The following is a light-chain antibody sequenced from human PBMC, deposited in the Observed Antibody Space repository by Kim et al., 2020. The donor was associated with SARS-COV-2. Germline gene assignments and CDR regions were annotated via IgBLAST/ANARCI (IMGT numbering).Light chain of an antibody. Sequence: VPPGQTASIPCSADKLGDKYACWYQQKPGQSPVLVIYHSDKRPPGIPERFSASNSGNTATLTISGTQAMDEADYYCQAWDTNTVLFGGGTKVTVL. CDR2: HSD. CDR1: KLGDKY. CDR3: QAWDTNTVL. V-gene: IGLV3-1*01. J-gene: IGLJ2*01.